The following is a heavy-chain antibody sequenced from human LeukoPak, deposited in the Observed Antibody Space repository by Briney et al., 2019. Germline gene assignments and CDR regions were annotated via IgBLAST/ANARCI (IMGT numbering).Heavy chain of an antibody. J-gene: IGHJ4*02. CDR1: GGSINSYY. Sequence: SETLSLTCTVSGGSINSYYWSWIRQPPGKGLEWIGYIYTSGSTNYNPSLKSRVTMSVDTSKNQFSLKLSSVTAADTAVYYCARTVAGYDYWGQGTLVTVSS. CDR2: IYTSGST. D-gene: IGHD6-19*01. CDR3: ARTVAGYDY. V-gene: IGHV4-4*08.